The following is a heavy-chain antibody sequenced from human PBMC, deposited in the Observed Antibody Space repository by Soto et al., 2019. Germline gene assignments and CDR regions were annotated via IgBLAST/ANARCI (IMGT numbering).Heavy chain of an antibody. J-gene: IGHJ4*02. CDR3: ARDGSSSWTKFDY. CDR1: GYTFRNNG. V-gene: IGHV1-18*01. D-gene: IGHD6-13*01. CDR2: ISGYNGNT. Sequence: GASVKVSCRASGYTFRNNGISGVRQAPGQGLEWMGWISGYNGNTHYAQKFQGRVTMTTDTSTSTAYMELRSLRSDDTAMFYCARDGSSSWTKFDYWGQGTLVTVSS.